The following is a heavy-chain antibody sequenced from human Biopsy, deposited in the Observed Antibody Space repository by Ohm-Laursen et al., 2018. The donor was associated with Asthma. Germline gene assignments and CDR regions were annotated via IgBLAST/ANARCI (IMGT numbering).Heavy chain of an antibody. CDR2: IKHDGSEK. D-gene: IGHD3-3*01. V-gene: IGHV3-7*01. CDR1: GFTFGDYC. CDR3: ARTFHFWSPYHAEHYQL. J-gene: IGHJ1*01. Sequence: SLRLSCAASGFTFGDYCMSWVRQVPGQGLEWVANIKHDGSEKHHVDSLKGRFTISRDNAKNLLFLQMNSLRAEDTAVYYCARTFHFWSPYHAEHYQLWGQGTLVTVSS.